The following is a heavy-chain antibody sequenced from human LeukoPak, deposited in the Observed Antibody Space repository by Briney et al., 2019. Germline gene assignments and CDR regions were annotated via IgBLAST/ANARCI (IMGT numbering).Heavy chain of an antibody. Sequence: ASVKVSCKVSGDTLTELSMHWVRQAPGIGLEWMGGFEPEHGQTMYAQKFQDRLTMTEDTSTDTGYMELSSLRSEDTAVYYCATGRPGSLLDYWGQGSLVTVSS. J-gene: IGHJ4*02. CDR2: FEPEHGQT. CDR3: ATGRPGSLLDY. V-gene: IGHV1-24*01. CDR1: GDTLTELS. D-gene: IGHD1-1*01.